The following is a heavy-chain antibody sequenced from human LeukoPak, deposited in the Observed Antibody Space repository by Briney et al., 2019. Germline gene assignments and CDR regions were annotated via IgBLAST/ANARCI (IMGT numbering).Heavy chain of an antibody. D-gene: IGHD1-14*01. Sequence: GGSLRLSCAASGFTFSSYAMNWVRQAPGKGLEWVSSISSSSSYIYYADSVKGRFTISRDNAKNSLYLQMNSLRAEDTAVYYCARSRIAGPFDYWGQGTLVTVSS. V-gene: IGHV3-21*01. CDR3: ARSRIAGPFDY. J-gene: IGHJ4*02. CDR2: ISSSSSYI. CDR1: GFTFSSYA.